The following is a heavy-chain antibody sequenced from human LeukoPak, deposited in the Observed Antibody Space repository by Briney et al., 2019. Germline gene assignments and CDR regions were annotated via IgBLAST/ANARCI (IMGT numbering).Heavy chain of an antibody. V-gene: IGHV3-23*01. J-gene: IGHJ4*02. Sequence: GGSLRLSCAASGFTFSSYAIRWVRQARAKGLAWVSFYMGTGVITYYADSVKGGFTISGDNSRNTLFLQFNSRRADDTAVYYCAKGRGTTVTAAANYWGQGTLVTVSS. CDR3: AKGRGTTVTAAANY. D-gene: IGHD4-17*01. CDR1: GFTFSSYA. CDR2: YMGTGVIT.